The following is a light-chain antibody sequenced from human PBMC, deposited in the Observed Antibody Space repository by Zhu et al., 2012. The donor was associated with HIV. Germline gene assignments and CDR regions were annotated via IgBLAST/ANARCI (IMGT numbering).Light chain of an antibody. Sequence: MTQSPGTLSVSPGESATLSCRASQSVSINLAWYQQRPGQAPRLLMYGASTRATDIPARFSGSGSGTEFTLTISSVQSEDFAVYYCQQYKDWSTFGQGDQGGN. CDR3: QQYKDWST. J-gene: IGKJ1*01. CDR2: GAS. V-gene: IGKV3-15*01. CDR1: QSVSIN.